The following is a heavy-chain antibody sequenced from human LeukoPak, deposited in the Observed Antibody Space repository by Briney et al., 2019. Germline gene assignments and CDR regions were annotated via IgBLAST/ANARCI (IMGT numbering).Heavy chain of an antibody. CDR1: GYTLTELS. J-gene: IGHJ4*02. Sequence: ASVTVSCKVSGYTLTELSMHWVRQAPGKGLEWMGGFDPEDGETIYAQKFQGRVTMTEDTSTDTAYMELSSLRSEDTAVYYCAGGLSSGWHGPYWGQGTLVTVSS. CDR3: AGGLSSGWHGPY. V-gene: IGHV1-24*01. D-gene: IGHD6-19*01. CDR2: FDPEDGET.